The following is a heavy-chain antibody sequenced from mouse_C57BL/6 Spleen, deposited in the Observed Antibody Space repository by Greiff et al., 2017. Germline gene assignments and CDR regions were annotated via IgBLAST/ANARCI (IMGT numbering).Heavy chain of an antibody. CDR3: ARRLYYGSSYGY. D-gene: IGHD1-1*01. CDR2: IYPSDSET. J-gene: IGHJ2*01. Sequence: QVHVKQPGAELVRPGSSVKLSCKASGYTFTSYWMDWVKQRPGQGLEWIGNIYPSDSETHYNQKFKDKATLTVDKSSSTAYMQLSSLTSEDSAVYYCARRLYYGSSYGYWGQGTTLTVSS. CDR1: GYTFTSYW. V-gene: IGHV1-61*01.